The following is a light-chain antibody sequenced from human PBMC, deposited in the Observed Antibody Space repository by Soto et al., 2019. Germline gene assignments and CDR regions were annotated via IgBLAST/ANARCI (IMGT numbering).Light chain of an antibody. CDR2: GAS. Sequence: EIVMTQSPATLSVSLGERVTLSCRASQKISSNLAWYQQKHGQAPRLLIYGASTRNTGSPTRFSGSRSGTEYTLSISSLQSEDFAVYYYQQYKMWPLLTFGGGTKVELK. CDR1: QKISSN. CDR3: QQYKMWPLLT. V-gene: IGKV3-15*01. J-gene: IGKJ4*01.